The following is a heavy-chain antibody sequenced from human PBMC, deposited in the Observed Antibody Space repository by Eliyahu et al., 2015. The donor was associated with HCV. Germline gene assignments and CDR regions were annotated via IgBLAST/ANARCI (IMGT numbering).Heavy chain of an antibody. CDR3: ARDKEETSPFDWFDR. CDR2: INPNTGGT. D-gene: IGHD1-14*01. Sequence: QVQLVQSGAEVKKPGASVXLSCKTSXYTFIPHHIYWVRQAPGQGLEWMGWINPNTGGTNYAPKFEGRVTMSRDTSISAAYMEVSGLRYDDTAVYYCARDKEETSPFDWFDRWGQGTLVTVSS. V-gene: IGHV1-2*02. J-gene: IGHJ5*02. CDR1: XYTFIPHH.